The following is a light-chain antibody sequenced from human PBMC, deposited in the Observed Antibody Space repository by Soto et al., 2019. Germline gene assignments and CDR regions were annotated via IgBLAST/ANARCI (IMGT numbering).Light chain of an antibody. CDR1: QSISSSY. J-gene: IGKJ1*01. Sequence: EIVLTQSPVTLSLSPGERATLSCRAGQSISSSYLAWYQQKPGQAPRLLIYGASSRATGIPDRFSGSGSGTDFTLTISRLEPEDFAVYYCQQYGTSRWTFGQGTKVDIK. CDR3: QQYGTSRWT. V-gene: IGKV3-20*01. CDR2: GAS.